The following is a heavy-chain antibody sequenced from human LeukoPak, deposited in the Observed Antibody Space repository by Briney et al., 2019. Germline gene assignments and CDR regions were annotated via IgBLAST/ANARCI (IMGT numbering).Heavy chain of an antibody. Sequence: ASVKVSCKASGYTFTSYYMHWVRQAAGQGLEWMGIINPSGGSTSYAQKFQGRVTMTRDTSTSTVYMELSSLGSEDTAVYYCARGPVLLWFGESYYYGMDVWGQGTTVTVSS. CDR1: GYTFTSYY. CDR2: INPSGGST. CDR3: ARGPVLLWFGESYYYGMDV. J-gene: IGHJ6*02. V-gene: IGHV1-46*01. D-gene: IGHD3-10*01.